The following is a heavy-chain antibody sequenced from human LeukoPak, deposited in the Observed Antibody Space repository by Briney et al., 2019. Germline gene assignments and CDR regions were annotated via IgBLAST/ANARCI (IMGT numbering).Heavy chain of an antibody. J-gene: IGHJ4*02. D-gene: IGHD6-19*01. Sequence: SETLSLTCTVSGGSISSYYWSWLRQPPGKGLEWIGYIYYSGSTNYNPSLKSRVTISVDTSKNQFSLKLSSVTAADTAVHYCARRDSSGWYPDYWGQGTLVTVSS. CDR2: IYYSGST. CDR3: ARRDSSGWYPDY. V-gene: IGHV4-59*01. CDR1: GGSISSYY.